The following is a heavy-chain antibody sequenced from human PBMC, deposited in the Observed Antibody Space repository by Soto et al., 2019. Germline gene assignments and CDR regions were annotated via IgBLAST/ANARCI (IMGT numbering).Heavy chain of an antibody. CDR1: GYSFTSYW. Sequence: PGESLKISCKGSGYSFTSYWIGWVRQMPGKGLEWMGIIYPGDSDTRYSPSFQGQVTISADKSISTAYLQWSSLKASDTAMYYCAGLPWEECEVVSWDPWHRGTLVTASS. J-gene: IGHJ5*02. D-gene: IGHD3-22*01. CDR2: IYPGDSDT. CDR3: AGLPWEECEVVSWDP. V-gene: IGHV5-51*01.